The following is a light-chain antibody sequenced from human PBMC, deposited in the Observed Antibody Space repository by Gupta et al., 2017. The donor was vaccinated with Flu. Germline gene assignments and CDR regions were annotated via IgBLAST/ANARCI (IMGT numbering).Light chain of an antibody. CDR2: STN. CDR1: SGSVSTSYY. J-gene: IGLJ3*02. V-gene: IGLV8-61*01. CDR3: VLYMGRGISV. Sequence: TVTLTCGLSSGSVSTSYYPSWYQQNPGHPPRTLIYSTNTRSSGVPDRFSGSILGNKAALTITGAQADDESDYYCVLYMGRGISVFGGGTQLTVL.